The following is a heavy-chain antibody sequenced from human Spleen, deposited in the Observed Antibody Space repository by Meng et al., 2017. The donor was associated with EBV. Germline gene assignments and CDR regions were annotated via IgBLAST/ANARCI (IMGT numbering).Heavy chain of an antibody. D-gene: IGHD6-25*01. CDR3: SRDLVGSDDD. V-gene: IGHV3-74*01. J-gene: IGHJ4*02. CDR2: TNEDGGIT. CDR1: GFTFRRYW. Sequence: VQWVESGGAVVQPVGSVRLSCVASGFTFRRYWMHWVRQVPGKGLEWVSRTNEDGGITNYADSVKGRFTISRDNTKNTLYLQMNSLRAEDTAVYFCSRDLVGSDDDWGQGTLVTVSS.